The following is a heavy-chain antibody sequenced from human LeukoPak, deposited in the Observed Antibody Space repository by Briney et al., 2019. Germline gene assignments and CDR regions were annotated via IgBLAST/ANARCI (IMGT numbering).Heavy chain of an antibody. D-gene: IGHD2-2*01. V-gene: IGHV3-21*01. CDR1: GFTFSSYS. Sequence: PGGSLRLSCAASGFTFSSYSMNWVRQAPGKGLDWVSSISSSSSYIYYADSVKGRFTISRDNAKNSLYLQMNSLRAEDTAVYYCARQGYCSSASCLDAFDIWGQGTMVTVSS. J-gene: IGHJ3*02. CDR3: ARQGYCSSASCLDAFDI. CDR2: ISSSSSYI.